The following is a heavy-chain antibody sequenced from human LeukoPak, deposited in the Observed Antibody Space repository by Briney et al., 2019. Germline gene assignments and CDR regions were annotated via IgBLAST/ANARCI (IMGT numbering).Heavy chain of an antibody. J-gene: IGHJ3*02. Sequence: GASVKVSRKASGYTFTSYYMHWVRQAPGQGLEWMGGIIPIFGTANYAQKFQGRVTITADKSTSTAYMELSSLRSEDTAVYYCASYSGGDCYDDAFDIWGQGTMVTVSS. CDR3: ASYSGGDCYDDAFDI. V-gene: IGHV1-69*06. D-gene: IGHD2-21*02. CDR2: IIPIFGTA. CDR1: GYTFTSYY.